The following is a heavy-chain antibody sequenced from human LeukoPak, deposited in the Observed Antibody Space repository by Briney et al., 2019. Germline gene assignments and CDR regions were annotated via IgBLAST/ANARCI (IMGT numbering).Heavy chain of an antibody. D-gene: IGHD2-2*03. CDR3: ARVPGYCSSTSCYSDAFDI. V-gene: IGHV1-2*02. Sequence: ASVKVSCKASGYTFTGYYMHWVRQAPGQGLEWMGWINPNSGGTNYAQKFQGRVTMTRDTSISTAYMELSRLRSDDTAVYYCARVPGYCSSTSCYSDAFDIWGQGTMVTVSS. J-gene: IGHJ3*02. CDR2: INPNSGGT. CDR1: GYTFTGYY.